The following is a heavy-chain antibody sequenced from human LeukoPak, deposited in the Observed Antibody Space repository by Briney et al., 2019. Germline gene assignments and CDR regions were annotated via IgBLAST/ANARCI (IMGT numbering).Heavy chain of an antibody. V-gene: IGHV4-30-2*01. CDR3: ARGEYGEFSAFDI. J-gene: IGHJ3*02. D-gene: IGHD3-10*01. CDR2: IYHSGST. CDR1: GGSISSGGYS. Sequence: SQTLSLTCAVSGGSISSGGYSWSWIRQPPGKGLEWIGYIYHSGSTYYNPSLKSRVTISVDRSKNQFSLKLSSATAADTAVYYCARGEYGEFSAFDIWGQGTMVTVSS.